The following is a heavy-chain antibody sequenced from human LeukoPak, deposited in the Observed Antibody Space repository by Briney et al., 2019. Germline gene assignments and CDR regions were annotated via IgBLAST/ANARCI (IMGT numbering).Heavy chain of an antibody. CDR3: ARASHSSTYYYYYYMDV. V-gene: IGHV4-4*02. Sequence: SETLSLTCAVSGGSISSSNWWSWVRQPPGKGLEWIGEIYHSGSTNYNPSLKSRVTISVDKSKNQFSLKLSSVTAADTAVYYCARASHSSTYYYYYYMDVWGKGTTVTVSS. D-gene: IGHD2-15*01. CDR1: GGSISSSNW. CDR2: IYHSGST. J-gene: IGHJ6*03.